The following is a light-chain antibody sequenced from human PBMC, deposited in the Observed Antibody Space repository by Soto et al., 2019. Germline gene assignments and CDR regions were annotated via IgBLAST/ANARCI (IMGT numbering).Light chain of an antibody. V-gene: IGKV3-11*01. CDR2: DAS. CDR3: QQRRNWPWM. J-gene: IGKJ1*01. Sequence: EIVLTQSPATLSLSPGERATLSCRASQSVRSNLAWYQQKPGQAPRLLIYDASNRATGHRGRFSGSRSGTDFTLTISNLEPEEFAVYYCQQRRNWPWMFGHGNKVEIK. CDR1: QSVRSN.